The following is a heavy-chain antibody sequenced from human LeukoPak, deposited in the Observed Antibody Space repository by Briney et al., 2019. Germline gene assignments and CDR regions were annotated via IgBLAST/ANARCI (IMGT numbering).Heavy chain of an antibody. CDR3: AKMGGRVWYKVPET. Sequence: GGSMRLSCTASVFNFSVAWVRQAPGMGLEWVSSISGSGQTTYYADFVRGRFTISRDSSKNTVYLQMSGLRVEDTALYYCAKMGGRVWYKVPETWGQGTLVTVSS. CDR2: ISGSGQTT. D-gene: IGHD6-19*01. CDR1: VFNFSV. V-gene: IGHV3-23*01. J-gene: IGHJ5*02.